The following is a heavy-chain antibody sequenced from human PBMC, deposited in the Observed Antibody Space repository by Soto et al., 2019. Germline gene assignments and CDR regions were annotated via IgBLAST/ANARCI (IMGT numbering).Heavy chain of an antibody. CDR2: IWYDGSYK. D-gene: IGHD1-1*01. Sequence: QVQLVESGGGVVQPGRSLRLSCAASGFTLSNYGMNWVRQAPGKGLEWVAVIWYDGSYKYDVDSVKGRFSIFRDTSKYTVYLQMNSLRGEDTAVYYCARGNWKNGYFDYWGQGTLVTVSS. CDR1: GFTLSNYG. J-gene: IGHJ4*02. CDR3: ARGNWKNGYFDY. V-gene: IGHV3-33*01.